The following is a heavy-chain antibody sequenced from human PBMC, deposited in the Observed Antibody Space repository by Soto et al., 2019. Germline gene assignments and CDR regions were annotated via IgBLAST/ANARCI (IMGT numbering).Heavy chain of an antibody. D-gene: IGHD1-7*01. CDR2: IIPIFGTA. J-gene: IGHJ5*02. CDR1: GGTFSSYA. Sequence: AASVKVSCKAFGGTFSSYAISWVRQAPGQGLEWMGGIIPIFGTANYAQKFQGRVTITADKSTSTAYMELSSLRSEDTAVYYCARRCRHDLSIYNVNYWPDPGGQGTLVNVSS. V-gene: IGHV1-69*06. CDR3: ARRCRHDLSIYNVNYWPDP.